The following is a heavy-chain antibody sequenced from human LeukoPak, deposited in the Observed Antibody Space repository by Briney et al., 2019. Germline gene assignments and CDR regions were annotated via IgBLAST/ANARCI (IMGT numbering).Heavy chain of an antibody. CDR2: ISYHARDQ. CDR1: GFTFSSYA. Sequence: GRSLRLSCAASGFTFSSYAMHWVRQAPGKGLEWVTVISYHARDQFYADSVKGRFTVSRDNSKNTLYLQMNSLRAEDSAVYYCAAQPCSGGVCYLDYWGQGTLVTVSS. J-gene: IGHJ4*02. CDR3: AAQPCSGGVCYLDY. D-gene: IGHD2-8*02. V-gene: IGHV3-30*04.